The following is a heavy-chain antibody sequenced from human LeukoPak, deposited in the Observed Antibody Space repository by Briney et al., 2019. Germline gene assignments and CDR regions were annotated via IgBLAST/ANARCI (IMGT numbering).Heavy chain of an antibody. Sequence: SETLSLTCTVSGGSISSYYWSWIRRPPGKELEWIGSIFYSGSTYYNPSLKRRVTISIDTSKNQFSLKLSSVTAADTAVYYCETLGIQLWSFFDYWGQGTLVTVSS. J-gene: IGHJ4*02. CDR2: IFYSGST. CDR3: ETLGIQLWSFFDY. V-gene: IGHV4-59*04. D-gene: IGHD5-18*01. CDR1: GGSISSYY.